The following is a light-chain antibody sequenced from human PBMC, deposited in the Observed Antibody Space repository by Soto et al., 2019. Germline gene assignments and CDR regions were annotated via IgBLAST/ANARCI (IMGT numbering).Light chain of an antibody. J-gene: IGKJ2*03. Sequence: EIVMTQSPATLSVSPGERATLSCRASQSINGNLAWYQRKPGQAPRLLMYATSVRATGIPARFSGSGSGTEYTLTISSLQSEDFAVFYCQQYNNWYSFGQGTKVGIK. CDR1: QSINGN. CDR2: ATS. CDR3: QQYNNWYS. V-gene: IGKV3-15*01.